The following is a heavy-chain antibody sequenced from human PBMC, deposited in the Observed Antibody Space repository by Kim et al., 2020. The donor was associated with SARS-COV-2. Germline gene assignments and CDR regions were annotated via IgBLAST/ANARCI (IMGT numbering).Heavy chain of an antibody. CDR3: AKNLHRTKIFGVVIIRGYYGMDV. CDR1: GFTFSSYA. Sequence: GGSLRLSCAASGFTFSSYAMHWVRQAPGKGLEWVAVIWYDGSNKYYADSVKGRFTISRDNSKNTLYLQMNSLRAEDTAVYYCAKNLHRTKIFGVVIIRGYYGMDVWGQGTTVTVSS. CDR2: IWYDGSNK. D-gene: IGHD3-3*01. V-gene: IGHV3-33*06. J-gene: IGHJ6*02.